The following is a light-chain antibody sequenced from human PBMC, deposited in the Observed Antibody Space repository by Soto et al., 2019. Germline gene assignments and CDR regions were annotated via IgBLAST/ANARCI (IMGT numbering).Light chain of an antibody. CDR3: QTWATGIRV. CDR2: VDSDGSH. Sequence: QLVLTQSPSASASLGASVRLTCTLSSGRSTYAIAWLQHRPEKGPRYLMKVDSDGSHTKGDGVPDRFSGSSSGADRYLTISSLQSEDEADYYCQTWATGIRVFGGGTKLTVL. J-gene: IGLJ3*02. V-gene: IGLV4-69*01. CDR1: SGRSTYA.